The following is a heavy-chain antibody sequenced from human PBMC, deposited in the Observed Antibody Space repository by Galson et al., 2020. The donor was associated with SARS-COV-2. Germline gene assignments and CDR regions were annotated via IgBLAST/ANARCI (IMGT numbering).Heavy chain of an antibody. CDR2: ISYEGSIK. Sequence: TGGSLRLSCAASGFSFNNYGMHWVRQAPGKGLEWVAVISYEGSIKYYSDSVKGRFTISRDYSKNTLYLQMNSLRDDDAAVYYCAKSREIVWLGEGRGMDVWGQGTSVTVSS. J-gene: IGHJ6*02. V-gene: IGHV3-30*18. CDR3: AKSREIVWLGEGRGMDV. CDR1: GFSFNNYG. D-gene: IGHD3-10*01.